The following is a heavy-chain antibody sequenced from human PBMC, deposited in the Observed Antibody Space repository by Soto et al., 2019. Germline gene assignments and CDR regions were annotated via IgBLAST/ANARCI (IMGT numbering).Heavy chain of an antibody. D-gene: IGHD3-22*01. V-gene: IGHV3-30*03. Sequence: GGSLRLSCAASGFSFDNYGMYWVRQAPGKGLEWVAVISSDGSKEYYKDSVKGRFTISRDNSNNTLYLQMNSLDPEDSAVYYCARDYYKYYDSSGYYRSPAYWGQGTLVTVSS. CDR2: ISSDGSKE. CDR1: GFSFDNYG. J-gene: IGHJ4*02. CDR3: ARDYYKYYDSSGYYRSPAY.